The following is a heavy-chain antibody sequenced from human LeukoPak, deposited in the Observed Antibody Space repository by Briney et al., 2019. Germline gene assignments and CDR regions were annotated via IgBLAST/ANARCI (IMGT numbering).Heavy chain of an antibody. CDR2: INHSGST. CDR1: GGSFSGYY. D-gene: IGHD6-19*01. V-gene: IGHV4-34*01. CDR3: ARGLRRGWYVLWYNWFDP. J-gene: IGHJ5*02. Sequence: SETLSLTCAVYGGSFSGYYWSWIRQPPGKGLEWIGEINHSGSTNYNPSLKSRVTISVDTSKNQFSLKLSSVTAADTAVYYCARGLRRGWYVLWYNWFDPWGQGTLVTVSS.